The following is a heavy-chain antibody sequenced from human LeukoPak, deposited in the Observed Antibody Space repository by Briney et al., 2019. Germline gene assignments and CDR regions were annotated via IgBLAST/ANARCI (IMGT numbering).Heavy chain of an antibody. V-gene: IGHV3-66*01. J-gene: IGHJ3*02. CDR3: ATEGFRGVLFHI. Sequence: PGGSLRLSCAASGFTVSSNYMSWGRQAPGKGLEWVSVLYSGGNTYYADSVQGRFTISRDNSRNTLYLQMNSLRVEDTAVYYCATEGFRGVLFHIWGQGTVVTVSS. CDR1: GFTVSSNY. D-gene: IGHD3-10*01. CDR2: LYSGGNT.